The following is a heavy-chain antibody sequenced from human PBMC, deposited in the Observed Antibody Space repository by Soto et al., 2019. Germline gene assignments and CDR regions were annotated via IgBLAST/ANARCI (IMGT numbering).Heavy chain of an antibody. CDR1: GGSMSSHY. D-gene: IGHD3-16*01. Sequence: QVQLQESGPGLVKPSETLSLTCTVSGGSMSSHYWTWLRQPPGKGLEWIGYISYSGSSYYNPSLKSRVTSSADTSRNQFSLRLTSVIAADTAVYFCARADPDASVGFWGQGTLVTVSS. CDR3: ARADPDASVGF. CDR2: ISYSGSS. V-gene: IGHV4-59*11. J-gene: IGHJ4*02.